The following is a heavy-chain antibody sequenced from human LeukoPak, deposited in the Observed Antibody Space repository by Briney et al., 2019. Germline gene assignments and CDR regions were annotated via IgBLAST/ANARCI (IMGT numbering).Heavy chain of an antibody. CDR3: AKGYSYEHYYGMDV. Sequence: PGRSLRLSCAASGFTFSSYGMHWVRQAPGKGLEWVAVISYDGSNKYYADSVKGRFTISRDNSKNTLYLQVNSLRAEDTAVYYCAKGYSYEHYYGMDVWGQGTTVTVSS. J-gene: IGHJ6*02. CDR2: ISYDGSNK. D-gene: IGHD5-18*01. V-gene: IGHV3-30*18. CDR1: GFTFSSYG.